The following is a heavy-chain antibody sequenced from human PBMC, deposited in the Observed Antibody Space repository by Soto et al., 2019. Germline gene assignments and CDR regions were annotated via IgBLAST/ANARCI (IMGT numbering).Heavy chain of an antibody. D-gene: IGHD1-7*01. CDR3: ARDGYNWNYGPVDY. CDR1: GYNFRSYC. Sequence: QVQLVESGGGVVQPGRSLRLSCAASGYNFRSYCMHWVRQAPGKGLEWVAVIWSDGSNKYYADSVKGRFTISRDNSNNTLYLQMNSLRAEDTAVYYWARDGYNWNYGPVDYWGQGNLVTVSS. V-gene: IGHV3-33*01. J-gene: IGHJ4*02. CDR2: IWSDGSNK.